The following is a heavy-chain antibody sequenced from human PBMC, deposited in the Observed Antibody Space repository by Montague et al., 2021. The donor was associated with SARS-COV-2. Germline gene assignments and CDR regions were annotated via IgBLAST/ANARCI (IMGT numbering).Heavy chain of an antibody. CDR2: IYSNGDK. D-gene: IGHD3-9*01. CDR3: AHLIRYYDIFTGIPFDD. CDR1: GFSLSTPNVG. J-gene: IGHJ4*02. V-gene: IGHV2-5*01. Sequence: PALGKPTQTLTLTCTFSGFSLSTPNVGVAWIRQPPGKALEWLAVIYSNGDKRYSPSLQRRLTITKDTSRNQAVLSLTNVDPLDTATYYCAHLIRYYDIFTGIPFDDWGQGTQVTVSS.